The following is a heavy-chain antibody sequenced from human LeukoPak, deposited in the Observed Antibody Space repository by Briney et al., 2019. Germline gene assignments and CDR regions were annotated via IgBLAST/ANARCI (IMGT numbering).Heavy chain of an antibody. J-gene: IGHJ4*02. CDR3: ARKNSNGFDF. D-gene: IGHD6-19*01. V-gene: IGHV4-38-2*01. CDR2: IFQSVST. Sequence: SETLPLTCPLSSYSISGGYYGGWSRQPPGKGLEWIGTIFQSVSTYYNPSLKSRVTTSVDTSKNRFSLKLSSATDAGTTAYYCARKNSNGFDFRSQGTLVTVSS. CDR1: SYSISGGYY.